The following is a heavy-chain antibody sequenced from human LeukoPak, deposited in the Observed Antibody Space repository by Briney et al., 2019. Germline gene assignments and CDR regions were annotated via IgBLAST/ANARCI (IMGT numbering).Heavy chain of an antibody. V-gene: IGHV5-51*01. CDR2: IYPGDSDI. CDR3: ARLPSIADRYYYYYYGMDV. D-gene: IGHD6-6*01. CDR1: GYSFTNYW. J-gene: IGHJ6*02. Sequence: GESLQISCKGSGYSFTNYWIGWVRQMPGKGLEWMGIIYPGDSDIRYSPSFQGQVTISADKSISTAYLQWSSLKASDTAMYYCARLPSIADRYYYYYYGMDVWGQGTTVTVSS.